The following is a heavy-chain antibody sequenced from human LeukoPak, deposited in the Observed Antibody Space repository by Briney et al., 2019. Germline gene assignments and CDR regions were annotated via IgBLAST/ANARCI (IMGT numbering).Heavy chain of an antibody. CDR3: ARSYGSGVPTSY. D-gene: IGHD6-19*01. J-gene: IGHJ4*02. V-gene: IGHV3-74*01. CDR2: ISDDGRFT. CDR1: GFTFRNYW. Sequence: PGGSLRLSCAASGFTFRNYWMHWVRQAPGKGLVWISHISDDGRFTDYADSVKGRFTISRDNAKNTLHLQMNSLRAEDTAVYYRARSYGSGVPTSYWGQGTLVTVSS.